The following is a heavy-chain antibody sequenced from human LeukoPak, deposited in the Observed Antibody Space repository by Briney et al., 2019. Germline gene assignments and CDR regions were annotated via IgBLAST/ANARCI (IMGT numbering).Heavy chain of an antibody. D-gene: IGHD6-13*01. J-gene: IGHJ5*02. CDR3: AREKAAWGFDP. Sequence: GGSLRLSCAASGFTFSSYEMNWVRQAPGKGLEWVSYISSSGSTIYYADSVEGRFTISRDNAKNSLYLQMNGLRAEDTAVYYCAREKAAWGFDPWGQGTLVTVSS. CDR2: ISSSGSTI. V-gene: IGHV3-48*03. CDR1: GFTFSSYE.